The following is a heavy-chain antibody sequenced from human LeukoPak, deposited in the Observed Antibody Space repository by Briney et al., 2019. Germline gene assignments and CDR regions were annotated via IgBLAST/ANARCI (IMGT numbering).Heavy chain of an antibody. J-gene: IGHJ6*03. CDR2: INHSGST. CDR1: GGSFSGYY. CDR3: ARETRIQLWSSHDYYYYYMDV. Sequence: PSETLSLTCAVYGGSFSGYYWSWIRQPPGKGLEWIGEINHSGSTNYNPSLKSRVTISVDTSKNQFSLKLSSVTAADTAVYYCARETRIQLWSSHDYYYYYMDVWGKGTTVTISS. V-gene: IGHV4-34*01. D-gene: IGHD5-18*01.